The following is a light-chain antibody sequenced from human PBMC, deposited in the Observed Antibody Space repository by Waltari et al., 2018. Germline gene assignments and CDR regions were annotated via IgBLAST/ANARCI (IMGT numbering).Light chain of an antibody. Sequence: DIQMTQSPSILSASVGDRVTITCRASQNIGRWLAWYQQKPGKAPKVLIYEVSSLQSGAPSRFSGSGSGTEFILTITSLQPDDIASYYCQQYDNEWSFGQGTKVEIK. J-gene: IGKJ1*01. CDR3: QQYDNEWS. CDR1: QNIGRW. CDR2: EVS. V-gene: IGKV1-5*03.